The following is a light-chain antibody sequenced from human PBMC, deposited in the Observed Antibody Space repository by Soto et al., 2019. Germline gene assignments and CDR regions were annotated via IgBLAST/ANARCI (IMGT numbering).Light chain of an antibody. CDR2: AAS. J-gene: IGKJ4*01. V-gene: IGKV1-39*01. CDR1: QGVGND. CDR3: QQTYTTRALT. Sequence: IQMTQSPSSLSASVGDRVTITCRASQGVGNDLNWYQHKPGKSPKLLIYAASSLQSGVPSRFSGSESGTDFTLTINSLQPDDSAIYYCQQTYTTRALTFGGGTKVEIK.